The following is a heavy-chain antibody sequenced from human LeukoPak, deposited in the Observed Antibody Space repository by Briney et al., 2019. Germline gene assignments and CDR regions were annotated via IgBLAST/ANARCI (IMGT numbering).Heavy chain of an antibody. J-gene: IGHJ4*02. CDR1: GGSISSYY. V-gene: IGHV4-59*01. CDR3: ARDLGYSYGYYFDY. CDR2: IYYSGST. D-gene: IGHD5-18*01. Sequence: SETLSLTCSVSGGSISSYYWCWIRQPPGKGLEWIGYIYYSGSTNYNPSLKSRVTISVDTSKNQFSLKLSSVTAADTAVYYCARDLGYSYGYYFDYWGQGTLVTVSS.